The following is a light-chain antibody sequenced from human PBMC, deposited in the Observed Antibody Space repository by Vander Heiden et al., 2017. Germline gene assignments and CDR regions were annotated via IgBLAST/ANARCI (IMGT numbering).Light chain of an antibody. CDR3: QSADSSGTYEV. CDR2: KDS. CDR1: ALPKQY. J-gene: IGLJ3*02. Sequence: SYDLTQLPSVSVSPGQTARTPCSGDALPKQYAYWYQQKPGQAPVLVIYKDSERPSGIPERFSGSSSGTTVTLTISGVQAEDEADYYCQSADSSGTYEVFGGGTKLTGL. V-gene: IGLV3-25*03.